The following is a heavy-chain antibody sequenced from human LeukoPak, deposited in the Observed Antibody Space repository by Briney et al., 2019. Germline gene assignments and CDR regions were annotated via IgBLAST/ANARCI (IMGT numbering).Heavy chain of an antibody. CDR3: ARTESLAAAGTVWFDP. CDR2: IYYSGST. V-gene: IGHV4-39*01. CDR1: GGSISSSSYS. Sequence: SETLSLTCTVSGGSISSSSYSWGWIRQPPGKGLEWIGSIYYSGSTYYNPSLKSRVTISVDTSKNQFSLKLSSVTAADTAVYYCARTESLAAAGTVWFDPWGQGTLVTVSS. J-gene: IGHJ5*02. D-gene: IGHD6-13*01.